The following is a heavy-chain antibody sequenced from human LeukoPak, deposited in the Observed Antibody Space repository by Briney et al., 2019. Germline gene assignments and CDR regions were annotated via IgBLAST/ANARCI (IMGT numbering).Heavy chain of an antibody. CDR2: IYYSGST. V-gene: IGHV4-59*01. CDR3: WRELVVPAAMRGYYYYYGMDV. CDR1: GRSITGDY. J-gene: IGHJ6*02. D-gene: IGHD2-2*01. Sequence: SETLSLTCTVSGRSITGDYWSWIRQPPGKGLEWIGCIYYSGSTNYNPSLKGRFTISVDTSKNQFSLKLSSVTAAAEAVYYCWRELVVPAAMRGYYYYYGMDVWGQGTTVTDSS.